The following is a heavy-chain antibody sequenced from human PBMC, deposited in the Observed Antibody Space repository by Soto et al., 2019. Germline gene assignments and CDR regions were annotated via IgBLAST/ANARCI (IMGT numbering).Heavy chain of an antibody. CDR3: ARGATGSGAFDI. CDR2: IYWDDDK. V-gene: IGHV2-5*02. CDR1: GFSLSTSRVS. Sequence: QSTLKESGPTLVKPTQTLTLTCTFSGFSLSTSRVSVGGIRQPPGKALEWLALIYWDDDKRYIPSLKSRLTITNDTSNSQVVLTMTYLDPVDTATYYCARGATGSGAFDIWGQGTMFTVSS. D-gene: IGHD5-12*01. J-gene: IGHJ3*02.